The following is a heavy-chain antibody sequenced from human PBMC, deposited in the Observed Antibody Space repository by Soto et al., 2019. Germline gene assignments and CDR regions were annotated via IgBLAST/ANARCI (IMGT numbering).Heavy chain of an antibody. J-gene: IGHJ5*02. CDR2: VYYSGST. CDR1: GGSISNYY. V-gene: IGHV4-59*01. D-gene: IGHD2-15*01. Sequence: SETLSLICTVSGGSISNYYWTWVRQPPGKGLEWIGYVYYSGSTNYNPSLESRVTISIDASKNQFSLKMKSVTAADTAVYYCVRDYLLNGFDPWGQGALVTVYS. CDR3: VRDYLLNGFDP.